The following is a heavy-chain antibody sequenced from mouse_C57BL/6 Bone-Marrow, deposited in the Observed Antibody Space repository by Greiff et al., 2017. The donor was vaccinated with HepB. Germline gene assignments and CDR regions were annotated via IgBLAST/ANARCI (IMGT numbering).Heavy chain of an antibody. J-gene: IGHJ3*01. D-gene: IGHD2-4*01. CDR3: ARAGVYYDYEGFAY. Sequence: VQLQQSGAELSRPGASVKLSCKASGYTFTSYGISWVKQRTGQGLEWIGEIYPRSGNTYYNEKFKGKATLTADKSSSTAYMELRSLTSEDSAVYFCARAGVYYDYEGFAYWGQGTLVTVSA. CDR2: IYPRSGNT. V-gene: IGHV1-81*01. CDR1: GYTFTSYG.